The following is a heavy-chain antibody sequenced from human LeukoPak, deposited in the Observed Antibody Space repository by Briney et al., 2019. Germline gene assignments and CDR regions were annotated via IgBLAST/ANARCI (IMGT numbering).Heavy chain of an antibody. V-gene: IGHV3-23*01. J-gene: IGHJ6*03. Sequence: GGSLRLSCAASGFKFSSYAMSWVRQAPGKGLEWVSDISGSGGSTYYADSVKGRFTISRDNSKNTLYLQMNSLRAEDTAIYYCAKNGDRGAYCSGGSCYPYYYYNMDVWGKGTTVTISS. CDR1: GFKFSSYA. CDR3: AKNGDRGAYCSGGSCYPYYYYNMDV. CDR2: ISGSGGST. D-gene: IGHD2-15*01.